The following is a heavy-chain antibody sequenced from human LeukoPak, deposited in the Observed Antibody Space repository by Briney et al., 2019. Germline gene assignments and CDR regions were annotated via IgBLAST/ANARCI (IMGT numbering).Heavy chain of an antibody. D-gene: IGHD6-13*01. CDR2: IYHSGST. CDR3: ARDSSSWYGLQH. J-gene: IGHJ1*01. V-gene: IGHV4-4*02. Sequence: SETLSLTCAVSGGSISSSNWWSWVRQPPGKGLEWIGEIYHSGSTNYNPSLKSRVTISVDKSKSQFSLKLSSVTAADTAVYYCARDSSSWYGLQHWGQGTLVTVSS. CDR1: GGSISSSNW.